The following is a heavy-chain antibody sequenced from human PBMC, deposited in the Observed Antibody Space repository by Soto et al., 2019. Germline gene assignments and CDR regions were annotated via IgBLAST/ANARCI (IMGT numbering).Heavy chain of an antibody. J-gene: IGHJ4*02. CDR1: GFTFSTYA. V-gene: IGHV3-23*01. Sequence: PGGSLRLSCAASGFTFSTYAMTWVRQAPGRGLEWVSTILHDETPFYTDSVKGRFTISRDNVRGTLYLQMNGLRVEDAALYFCAKDLFHTSGQRFLFESWGQGSLVTVSS. D-gene: IGHD2-21*01. CDR2: ILHDETP. CDR3: AKDLFHTSGQRFLFES.